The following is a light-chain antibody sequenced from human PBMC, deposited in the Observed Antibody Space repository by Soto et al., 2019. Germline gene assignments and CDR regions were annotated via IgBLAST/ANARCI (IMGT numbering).Light chain of an antibody. V-gene: IGKV1-5*01. CDR2: DAS. Sequence: DIQMTQSPSTLSASLGDRVTITCRASQSVRSLLAWYQQKPGEAPKLLIYDASDLESGVQSRVSGSGSGTEFGLSISNLQPEDLGTYYCQQYNHFYTFGQGTKLEIK. J-gene: IGKJ2*01. CDR1: QSVRSL. CDR3: QQYNHFYT.